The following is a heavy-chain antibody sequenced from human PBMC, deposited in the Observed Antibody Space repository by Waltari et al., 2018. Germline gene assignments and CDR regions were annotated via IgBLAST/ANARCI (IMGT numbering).Heavy chain of an antibody. CDR2: INPNRGGT. Sequence: QVQLVQSGAEVKKPGASVKVSCKASGYTFTGYYMHWVRQAPGQGLEWMGRINPNRGGTNYAQKFQGRVTMTRDTSISTAYMELSRLRSDDTAVYYCARGGSSPPSFDYWGQGTLVTVSS. D-gene: IGHD6-6*01. CDR1: GYTFTGYY. J-gene: IGHJ4*02. V-gene: IGHV1-2*06. CDR3: ARGGSSPPSFDY.